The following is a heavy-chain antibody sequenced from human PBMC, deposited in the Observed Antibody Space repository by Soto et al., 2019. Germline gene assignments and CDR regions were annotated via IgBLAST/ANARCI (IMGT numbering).Heavy chain of an antibody. J-gene: IGHJ4*01. CDR2: VYHSGGT. CDR3: AGRWDRGPV. D-gene: IGHD1-26*01. V-gene: IGHV4-4*02. Sequence: PSETLSLTCAVSGASIYTDNWFTWVRQPPGKGLEWIGEVYHSGGTNYKPSLRTRITISVDLSKNQFSLNLDSVTAADTAVYYRAGRWDRGPVWGDGILVTVSS. CDR1: GASIYTDNW.